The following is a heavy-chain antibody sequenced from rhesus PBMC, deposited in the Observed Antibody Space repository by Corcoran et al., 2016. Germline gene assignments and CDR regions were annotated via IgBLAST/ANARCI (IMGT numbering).Heavy chain of an antibody. CDR3: TTASRAVAGTYFDY. Sequence: QVQLQESGPGLVKPSETLSLTFAVSGGSISSRNWWTWIRQSPGKGLECIGYIYGGSGSTSYNPSLKSRVTSSTDTSKNQFSLKLSSGTAADTAVYYCTTASRAVAGTYFDYWGQGVLVTVSS. CDR2: IYGGSGST. V-gene: IGHV4S7*01. CDR1: GGSISSRNW. D-gene: IGHD6-31*01. J-gene: IGHJ4*01.